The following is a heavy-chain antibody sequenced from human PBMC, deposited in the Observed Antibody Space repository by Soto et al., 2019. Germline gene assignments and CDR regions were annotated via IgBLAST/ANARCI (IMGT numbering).Heavy chain of an antibody. D-gene: IGHD6-13*01. CDR1: GGTFSSYA. CDR2: IIPIFGTA. CDR3: AREGGMYSSSWYVGYGMDV. V-gene: IGHV1-69*13. Sequence: EASVKVSCKASGGTFSSYAISWVRQAPGQGLEWMGGIIPIFGTANYAQKFQGRVTITADESTSTAYMELSSLRSEDTAVYYCAREGGMYSSSWYVGYGMDVWGQGTTVTVSS. J-gene: IGHJ6*02.